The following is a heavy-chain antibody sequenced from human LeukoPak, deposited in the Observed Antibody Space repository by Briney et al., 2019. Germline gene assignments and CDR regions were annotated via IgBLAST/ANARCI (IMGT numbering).Heavy chain of an antibody. Sequence: GSLILSFAAYGFPFTNYWLTWVRPAPGKGLEWVAIINQDGGTEYYADSMKGRFTISRDNAKNVVYLQINSLRAEDAAVYFCARHTLWRFDYWGQGALVTVSS. CDR1: GFPFTNYW. CDR2: INQDGGTE. J-gene: IGHJ4*02. V-gene: IGHV3-7*01. CDR3: ARHTLWRFDY. D-gene: IGHD1-1*01.